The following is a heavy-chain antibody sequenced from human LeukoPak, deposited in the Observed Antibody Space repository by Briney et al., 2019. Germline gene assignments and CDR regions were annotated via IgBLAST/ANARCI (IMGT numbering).Heavy chain of an antibody. CDR2: IYYSGST. Sequence: LRLSCAASGFTVSSNYMSWVRQAPGKGLEWIGYIYYSGSTYYNPSLKSRVAISVDTSKNQFSLKLSSVTAADTAVYYCARIDPGSSVYWGQGTLVTVSS. J-gene: IGHJ4*02. CDR3: ARIDPGSSVY. D-gene: IGHD3-22*01. V-gene: IGHV4-31*02. CDR1: GFTVSSNY.